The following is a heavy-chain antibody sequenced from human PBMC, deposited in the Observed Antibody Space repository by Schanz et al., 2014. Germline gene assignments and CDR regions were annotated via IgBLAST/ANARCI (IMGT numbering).Heavy chain of an antibody. CDR2: FNDGGVNK. CDR1: GFTFSSYA. Sequence: EVQLVESGGGLVQPGGSLRLSCAASGFTFSSYAMSWVRQAPGKGLEWVSSFNDGGVNKYYADSVKGRFTISSDNSKSTLYLQMSSLRAEDTAVYFCAKDLGVDCGDGCFNWYFDLWGRGTLVTVSS. V-gene: IGHV3-23*04. D-gene: IGHD2-21*02. J-gene: IGHJ2*01. CDR3: AKDLGVDCGDGCFNWYFDL.